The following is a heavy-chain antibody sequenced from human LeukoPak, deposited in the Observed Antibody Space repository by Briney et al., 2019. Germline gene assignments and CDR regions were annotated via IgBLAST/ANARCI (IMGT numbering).Heavy chain of an antibody. V-gene: IGHV1-8*01. CDR3: ARGLGSYDSSELTWPMISF. Sequence: VAPVKVSCKASGYTFTNYEINWVRQATGQGLEWMGWMNPNSGDTAYAQKFQDRVTMTRSTSISTAYMELSSLRSEDTAVYYCARGLGSYDSSELTWPMISFWGQGTLVTVSS. CDR2: MNPNSGDT. D-gene: IGHD3-22*01. CDR1: GYTFTNYE. J-gene: IGHJ4*02.